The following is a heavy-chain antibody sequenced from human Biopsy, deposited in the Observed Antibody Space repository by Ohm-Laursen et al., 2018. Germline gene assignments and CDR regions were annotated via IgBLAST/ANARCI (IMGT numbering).Heavy chain of an antibody. CDR3: ARGMRSSGWPYFDS. Sequence: SETLSLTCAVSGYSISSGYYWTWIRQPPGQGLEYIGYIYDRGSTANYNPSLESRVTMSVDMPKNQFSLKLSSVTAADTAIYYCARGMRSSGWPYFDSWGQGTLVTVSS. J-gene: IGHJ4*02. V-gene: IGHV4-61*01. CDR2: IYDRGST. D-gene: IGHD6-19*01. CDR1: GYSISSGYY.